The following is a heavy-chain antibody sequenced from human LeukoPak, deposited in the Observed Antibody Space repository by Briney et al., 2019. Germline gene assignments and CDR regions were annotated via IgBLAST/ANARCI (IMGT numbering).Heavy chain of an antibody. D-gene: IGHD2-2*01. CDR2: TSGSGGST. V-gene: IGHV3-23*01. CDR3: ASASGLYCSSASCYSNY. Sequence: GGSLRLSCAASGFTFSSYGMHWVRQAPGKGLEWVSTTSGSGGSTHYADSVKGRFTISRDNSENTLYLQMNSLSAEDTAVYYCASASGLYCSSASCYSNYWGQGTLVTVSS. CDR1: GFTFSSYG. J-gene: IGHJ4*02.